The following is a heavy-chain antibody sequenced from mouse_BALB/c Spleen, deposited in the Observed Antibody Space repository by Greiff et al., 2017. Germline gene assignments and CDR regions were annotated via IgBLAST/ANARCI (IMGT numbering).Heavy chain of an antibody. J-gene: IGHJ1*01. V-gene: IGHV4-2*02. Sequence: EVQLVESGGGLVQPGGSLNLSCAASGFDFSRYWMSWARQAPGKGQEWIGEINPGSSTINYTPSLKDKFIISRDNAKNTLYLQMSKVRSEDTALYYCARLSRYDGYFDVWGAGTTVTVSS. CDR2: INPGSSTI. D-gene: IGHD2-14*01. CDR3: ARLSRYDGYFDV. CDR1: GFDFSRYW.